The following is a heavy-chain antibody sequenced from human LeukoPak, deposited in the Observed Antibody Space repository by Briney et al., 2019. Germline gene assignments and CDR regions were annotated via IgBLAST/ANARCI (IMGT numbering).Heavy chain of an antibody. CDR2: INHRGSP. V-gene: IGHV4-34*01. CDR1: SDSFIGYY. Sequence: SETLSITCAVYSDSFIGYYWSWIRQPPGNGLEWIGEINHRGSPNYNPSLKSRVAISVDTSKNQVYLKLSSVTAADTAVYYCARGRGLTGGGDYWGQGTLVTVSS. J-gene: IGHJ4*02. D-gene: IGHD1-14*01. CDR3: ARGRGLTGGGDY.